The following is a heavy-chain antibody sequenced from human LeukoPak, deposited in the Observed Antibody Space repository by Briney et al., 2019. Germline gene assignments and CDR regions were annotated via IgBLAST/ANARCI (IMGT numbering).Heavy chain of an antibody. CDR1: GFTFSDYY. J-gene: IGHJ4*02. D-gene: IGHD3-22*01. CDR2: ISSSSSYT. V-gene: IGHV3-11*03. Sequence: GGSLRLSCAASGFTFSDYYMSWIRQAPGKGLEWVSYISSSSSYTNYADSVKGRFTISRDNAKNSLYLQMNSLKSEDTAVYYCTDFYYDSSGYPIPAYWGQGTLVTVSS. CDR3: TDFYYDSSGYPIPAY.